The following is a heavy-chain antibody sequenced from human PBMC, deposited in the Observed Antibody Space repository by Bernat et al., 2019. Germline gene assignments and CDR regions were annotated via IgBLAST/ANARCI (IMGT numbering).Heavy chain of an antibody. CDR3: AGGKGVVTAI. Sequence: QVQLQQWGAGLLKPSETLSLTCAVYGGSFSGYYWTWIRQPPGKGLEWIGEINHSGRTNYNPALKSRVTISVDTSKNQFSLKLSSVTAADTAVYYCAGGKGVVTAIWGQGTLVTVSS. CDR1: GGSFSGYY. D-gene: IGHD2-21*02. J-gene: IGHJ4*02. CDR2: INHSGRT. V-gene: IGHV4-34*01.